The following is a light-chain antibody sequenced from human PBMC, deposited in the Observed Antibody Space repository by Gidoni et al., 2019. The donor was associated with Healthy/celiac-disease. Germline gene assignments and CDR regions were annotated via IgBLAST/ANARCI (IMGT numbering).Light chain of an antibody. CDR2: YDD. J-gene: IGLJ2*01. CDR1: SSNIGNKA. Sequence: QSVLTQPPSVSEAPRQRVTISCSGSSSNIGNKAATWTQQLPGKAPKLLIYYDDLLPSGVSDRFSGSKSGTSASLAISGLQSAEEADYYCAAWDDSLNGVVFGGGTKLTVL. CDR3: AAWDDSLNGVV. V-gene: IGLV1-36*01.